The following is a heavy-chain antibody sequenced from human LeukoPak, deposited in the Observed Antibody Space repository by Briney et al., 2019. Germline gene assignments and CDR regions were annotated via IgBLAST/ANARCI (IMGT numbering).Heavy chain of an antibody. Sequence: ASVNVSCKASGYGFTKNVVHWVRQAPVPRPEFKVWINAGNGDAKYSQTCQNRVTITRDPSANTVYMELSSLSSEDTALYYCARDDCGDACYPGGYWGQGTLVTVSS. CDR1: GYGFTKNV. J-gene: IGHJ4*02. D-gene: IGHD2-21*01. CDR3: ARDDCGDACYPGGY. CDR2: INAGNGDA. V-gene: IGHV1-3*01.